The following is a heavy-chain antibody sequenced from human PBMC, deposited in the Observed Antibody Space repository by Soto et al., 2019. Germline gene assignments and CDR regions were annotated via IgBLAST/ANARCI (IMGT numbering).Heavy chain of an antibody. Sequence: GASVKVSCKASGYTFTGYYMHWVRQAPGQGLEWMGWINPNSGGTNYAQKLQGWVTMTRDTSISTAYMELSRLRSDDAAVYYCATSEYYDSSAREFNFDYWGQGTLVTVSS. CDR1: GYTFTGYY. D-gene: IGHD3-22*01. J-gene: IGHJ4*02. V-gene: IGHV1-2*04. CDR3: ATSEYYDSSAREFNFDY. CDR2: INPNSGGT.